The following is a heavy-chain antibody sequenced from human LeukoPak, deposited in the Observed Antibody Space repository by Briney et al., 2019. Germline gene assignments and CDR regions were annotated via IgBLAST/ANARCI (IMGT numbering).Heavy chain of an antibody. Sequence: ASVKVSCKASGYTFTSYAMNWVRQAPGQGLEWMGWINTNTGNPTYAQVFTGRFVFSLDTSVSTAYLQISSLKAEDTAVYYCARSYVKTAEFPDVWGKGTTVTVSS. CDR1: GYTFTSYA. CDR3: ARSYVKTAEFPDV. CDR2: INTNTGNP. D-gene: IGHD2-2*01. V-gene: IGHV7-4-1*02. J-gene: IGHJ6*04.